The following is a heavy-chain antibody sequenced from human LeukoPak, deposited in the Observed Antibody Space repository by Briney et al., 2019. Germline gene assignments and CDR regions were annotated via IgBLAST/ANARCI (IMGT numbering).Heavy chain of an antibody. Sequence: GASVKVSCKASGYTFTSYYMHWVRQPPGQGLEWMGIINPNSGSTSYVQKYQGRVTMTRDTSTSTVYMELRSLRSEDTAVYYCAREESLRNFDYWGQGTLVTVSS. CDR1: GYTFTSYY. D-gene: IGHD5-24*01. CDR3: AREESLRNFDY. CDR2: INPNSGST. V-gene: IGHV1-46*01. J-gene: IGHJ4*02.